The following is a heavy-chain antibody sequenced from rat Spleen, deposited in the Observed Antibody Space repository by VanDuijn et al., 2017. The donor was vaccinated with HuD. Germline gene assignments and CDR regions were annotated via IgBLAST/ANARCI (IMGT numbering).Heavy chain of an antibody. CDR3: ARGEGFGGYRPNWFAY. V-gene: IGHV2-41*01. J-gene: IGHJ3*01. Sequence: QVQLKESGPGLVKPSETLSLTCTVSGFSLTSYHVSWVRQPPGKDLEWMGVIWNTGGTQYNSALKSRLSISKDTSKSQVFLKMNSLQTEDTATYYCARGEGFGGYRPNWFAYWGQGTLVTVSS. CDR1: GFSLTSYH. D-gene: IGHD1-11*01. CDR2: IWNTGGT.